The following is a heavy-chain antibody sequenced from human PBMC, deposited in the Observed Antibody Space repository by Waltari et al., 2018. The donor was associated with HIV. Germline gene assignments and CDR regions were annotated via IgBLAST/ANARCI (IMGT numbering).Heavy chain of an antibody. J-gene: IGHJ3*02. CDR3: ARRIGDYRSAFDI. Sequence: EVHVVQSGAEVKKSWESLKISCPISGNSFISHWIGWVRQLPGKGLAWMGIIYPGDSDSVYSPSLKGQVTISVDRAINTAYLQWSSLKASDTAMYFCARRIGDYRSAFDIWGQGTLVTV. V-gene: IGHV5-51*01. CDR1: GNSFISHW. CDR2: IYPGDSDS. D-gene: IGHD4-17*01.